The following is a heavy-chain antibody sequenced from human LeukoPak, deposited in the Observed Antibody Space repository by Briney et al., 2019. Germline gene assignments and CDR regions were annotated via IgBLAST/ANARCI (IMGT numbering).Heavy chain of an antibody. CDR1: GVTVSSNY. Sequence: GGSLRLSCAASGVTVSSNYMSWVRQAPGKGLEWVSVIYSGGSTYYADSVKGRFTISRDNSKNTLYLQMNSLRAEDTAVYYCARDAGYYYGSSDWGQGTLVTVSS. D-gene: IGHD3-22*01. CDR3: ARDAGYYYGSSD. CDR2: IYSGGST. V-gene: IGHV3-66*01. J-gene: IGHJ4*02.